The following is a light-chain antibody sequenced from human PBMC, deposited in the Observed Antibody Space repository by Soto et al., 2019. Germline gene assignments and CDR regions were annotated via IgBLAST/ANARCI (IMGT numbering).Light chain of an antibody. J-gene: IGKJ3*01. CDR1: QGINKW. CDR3: QQSYTTPFT. V-gene: IGKV1-12*01. Sequence: DIQMTQSPSYVSASVGDRVTITCRASQGINKWLAWYQQKPGKAPQLLISAASTLRSGVPSRFSGSGSGTDFILTISSLQPEDFATYYCQQSYTTPFTFGPGTKVDIK. CDR2: AAS.